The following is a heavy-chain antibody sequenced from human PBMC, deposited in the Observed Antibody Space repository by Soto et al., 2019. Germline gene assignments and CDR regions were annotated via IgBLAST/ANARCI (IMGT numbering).Heavy chain of an antibody. J-gene: IGHJ6*03. V-gene: IGHV4-59*01. CDR2: IYYSGST. D-gene: IGHD6-19*01. CDR3: ARGGGWQYYYYYYMDV. CDR1: GGSISSYY. Sequence: SETLSLTCTVSGGSISSYYWSWIRQPPGKGLEWIGYIYYSGSTNYNPSLKSRVTISVDTSKNQFSLKLSSVTAADTAVYYCARGGGWQYYYYYYMDVWGKGTTVTVSS.